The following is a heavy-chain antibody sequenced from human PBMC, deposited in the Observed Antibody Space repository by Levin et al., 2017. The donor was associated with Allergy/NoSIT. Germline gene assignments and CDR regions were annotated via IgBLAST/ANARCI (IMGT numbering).Heavy chain of an antibody. J-gene: IGHJ4*02. CDR3: AKAPTLSSTNSFEDY. D-gene: IGHD2-2*01. Sequence: GGSLLLSFSSSFFPFLLSSLLFFLPPPFPFLSFVSAISGSDDSTYYADSVKGRFTISRDTSKNTLYLQMNSLRAEDTAVYYCAKAPTLSSTNSFEDYWGQGTLVTVSS. CDR2: ISGSDDST. V-gene: IGHV3-23*01. CDR1: FFPFLLSS.